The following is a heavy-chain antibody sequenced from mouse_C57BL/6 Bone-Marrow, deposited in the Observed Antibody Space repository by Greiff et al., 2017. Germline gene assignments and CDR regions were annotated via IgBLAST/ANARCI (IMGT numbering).Heavy chain of an antibody. Sequence: EVQLVESGGGLVQPGGSLSLSCAASGFTFTDYYMSWVRQPPGKALEWLGFIRNKANGYTTEYSASVKGRFTNSRDNSQSILYLQMNALRAEDSATYDCARFDGYFFDYWGQGTTLTVSS. D-gene: IGHD2-3*01. CDR2: IRNKANGYTT. V-gene: IGHV7-3*01. J-gene: IGHJ2*01. CDR3: ARFDGYFFDY. CDR1: GFTFTDYY.